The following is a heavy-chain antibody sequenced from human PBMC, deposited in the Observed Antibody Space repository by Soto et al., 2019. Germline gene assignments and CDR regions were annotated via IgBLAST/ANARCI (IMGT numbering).Heavy chain of an antibody. CDR2: ISSSSSTI. V-gene: IGHV3-48*02. Sequence: GGSLSSSWAAFGFTSISFTRTWARRPQGRGWGGVSNISSSSSTIYYADSVKGRFTISRDNAKNSLYLQMNSLRDEDTAVYYCARNYDSSGLYYYGMDVWGQGTTVTVSS. J-gene: IGHJ6*02. D-gene: IGHD3-22*01. CDR3: ARNYDSSGLYYYGMDV. CDR1: GFTSISFT.